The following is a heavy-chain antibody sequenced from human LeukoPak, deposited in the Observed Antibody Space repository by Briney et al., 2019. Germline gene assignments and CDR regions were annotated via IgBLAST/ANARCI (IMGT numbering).Heavy chain of an antibody. Sequence: PGGSLRLSCAASRFTFDDYTMDWVRQAPGKGLGWVSLISWDGGSTYYADSVKGRFTISRDNSKNSLYLQMNSLRTEDTALYYCAKDIGRGDCYNYFVYCGQGTLVTVSS. CDR2: ISWDGGST. CDR1: RFTFDDYT. V-gene: IGHV3-43*01. CDR3: AKDIGRGDCYNYFVY. J-gene: IGHJ4*02. D-gene: IGHD5-24*01.